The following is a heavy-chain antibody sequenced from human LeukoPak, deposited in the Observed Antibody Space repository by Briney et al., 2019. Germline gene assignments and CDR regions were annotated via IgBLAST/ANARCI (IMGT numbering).Heavy chain of an antibody. J-gene: IGHJ4*02. D-gene: IGHD3-10*01. CDR3: ARNAEVGSSFDY. CDR2: ISTSSGYK. Sequence: PGGSLRLSCAASGFTFSSSSMNWVRQAPGKGLEWVSSISTSSGYKYYADSVKGRFTISRDNAKNSLYLQMNSLRAEDTAVYYSARNAEVGSSFDYWGQGTLVTVSS. CDR1: GFTFSSSS. V-gene: IGHV3-21*01.